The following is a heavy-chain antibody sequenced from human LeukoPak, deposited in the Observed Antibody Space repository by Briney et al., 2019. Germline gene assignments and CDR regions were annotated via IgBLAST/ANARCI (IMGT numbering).Heavy chain of an antibody. D-gene: IGHD6-13*01. J-gene: IGHJ4*02. CDR2: IYAGGST. V-gene: IGHV3-53*01. Sequence: GGSLSLSCAGSGLTVTNNYMTWVRQAPGKGLEWVSVIYAGGSTYYADSVKGRFTISRDNSKNTLYLQMNSLRAEDTAVYYCAHISSSWTDYWGQGTLVTVSS. CDR3: AHISSSWTDY. CDR1: GLTVTNNY.